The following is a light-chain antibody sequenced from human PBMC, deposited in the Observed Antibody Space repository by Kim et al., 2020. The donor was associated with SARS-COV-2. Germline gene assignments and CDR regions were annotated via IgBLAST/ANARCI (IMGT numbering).Light chain of an antibody. CDR1: QDLGHSDVDTY. J-gene: IGKJ2*01. Sequence: DVVLNQSPLSLPVTLGQPASISCRSSQDLGHSDVDTYLNWFHQRPGQPPRRLIYRVSHRDPGVPDRFSGSGSGTDFALKISRVEAEDVGIYYCMQGTHWPPYTFGRETKLEIK. CDR2: RVS. V-gene: IGKV2-30*02. CDR3: MQGTHWPPYT.